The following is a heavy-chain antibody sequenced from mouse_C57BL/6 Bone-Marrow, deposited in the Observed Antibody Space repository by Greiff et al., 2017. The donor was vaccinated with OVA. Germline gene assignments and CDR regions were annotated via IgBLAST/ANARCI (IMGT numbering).Heavy chain of an antibody. CDR1: GFTFSDYG. D-gene: IGHD2-4*01. CDR2: ISSGSSTI. Sequence: EVMLVESGGGLVKPGGSLKLSCAASGFTFSDYGMHWVRQAPEQGLEWVAYISSGSSTIYYADTVKGRFTISRDNAKNTLFLQLTSLRSEDTAMDYCARGYDYDGAYWGQGTLVTVSA. V-gene: IGHV5-17*01. CDR3: ARGYDYDGAY. J-gene: IGHJ3*01.